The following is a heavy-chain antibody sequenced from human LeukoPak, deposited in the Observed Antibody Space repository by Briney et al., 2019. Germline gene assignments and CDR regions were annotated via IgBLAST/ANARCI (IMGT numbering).Heavy chain of an antibody. J-gene: IGHJ4*02. CDR3: AREKYSSSPNFDY. CDR2: INPNSGGT. V-gene: IGHV1-2*02. D-gene: IGHD6-6*01. CDR1: GYTFTGYY. Sequence: GASVKVSCKAPGYTFTGYYMHWVRQAPGQGLEWMGWINPNSGGTNYAQKFQGRVTMTRDTSISTAYMELSRLRSDDTAVYYCAREKYSSSPNFDYWGQGTLVTVSS.